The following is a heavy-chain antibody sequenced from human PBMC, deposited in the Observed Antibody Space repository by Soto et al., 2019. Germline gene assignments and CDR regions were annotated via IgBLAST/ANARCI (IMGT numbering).Heavy chain of an antibody. CDR3: ASGDYDFWSGPGGGMDV. D-gene: IGHD3-3*01. J-gene: IGHJ6*02. CDR1: GGTFSSYA. V-gene: IGHV1-69*12. Sequence: QVQLVQSGAEVKKPGSSVKVSCKASGGTFSSYAISWVRQAPGQGLEWMGGIIPIFGTANYAQKFQGRVTITAEESRSTAYMELSSLRAEDTAVYYCASGDYDFWSGPGGGMDVWGQGTTVTVSS. CDR2: IIPIFGTA.